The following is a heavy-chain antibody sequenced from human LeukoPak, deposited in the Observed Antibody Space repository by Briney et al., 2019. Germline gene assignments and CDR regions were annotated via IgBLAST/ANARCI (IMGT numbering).Heavy chain of an antibody. D-gene: IGHD6-19*01. Sequence: QAGGSLRLSCAASGFTFSSYGMSWVRQAPGKGLEWVSTITGSGSHTYYADSVKGRFTISGDNSKNTLYLQVNSLRAEDTAIYYCAKPGYVTSGWFDFWGQGTLVTVSS. CDR3: AKPGYVTSGWFDF. CDR2: ITGSGSHT. J-gene: IGHJ4*02. CDR1: GFTFSSYG. V-gene: IGHV3-23*01.